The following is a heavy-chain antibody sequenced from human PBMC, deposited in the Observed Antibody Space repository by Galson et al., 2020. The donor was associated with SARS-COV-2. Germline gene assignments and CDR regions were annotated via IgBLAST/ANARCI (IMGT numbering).Heavy chain of an antibody. J-gene: IGHJ4*02. CDR1: GGSISSSSYS. CDR2: IYYSGST. V-gene: IGHV4-39*07. Sequence: SETLSLTCTVSGGSISSSSYSWGWIRQPPGKGPEWIGSIYYSGSTYYNPSLKSRVTISVDTSKNQFSLKLSSVTAADTAVYYCARDGPMVRGGTFDYWGQGTLVTVSS. D-gene: IGHD3-10*01. CDR3: ARDGPMVRGGTFDY.